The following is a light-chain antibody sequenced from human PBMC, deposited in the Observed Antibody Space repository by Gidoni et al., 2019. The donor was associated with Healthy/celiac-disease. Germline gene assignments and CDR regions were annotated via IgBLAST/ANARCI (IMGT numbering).Light chain of an antibody. CDR2: GAS. J-gene: IGKJ1*01. CDR1: QSVSSN. Sequence: EIVMTQSPATLSVSPGERATLSCRASQSVSSNLAGYKQKPGQAPRLLIYGASSGSGTEFTITIISLQSEDVAVYYCQQYNNWTPWTFGQGTKVEIK. CDR3: QQYNNWTPWT. V-gene: IGKV3-15*01.